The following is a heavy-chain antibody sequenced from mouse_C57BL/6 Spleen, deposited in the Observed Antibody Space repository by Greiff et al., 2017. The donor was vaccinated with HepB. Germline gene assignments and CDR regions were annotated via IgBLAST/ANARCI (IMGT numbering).Heavy chain of an antibody. Sequence: QVQLQQPGAELVRPGTSVKLSCKASGYTFTSYWMHWVKQRPGQGLEWIGVIDPSDSYTNYNQKFKGKATLTVDTSSSTAYMQLSSLTSEDSAVYYWANETAQATGFAYWGQGTLVTVSA. V-gene: IGHV1-59*01. D-gene: IGHD3-2*02. CDR1: GYTFTSYW. J-gene: IGHJ3*01. CDR2: IDPSDSYT. CDR3: ANETAQATGFAY.